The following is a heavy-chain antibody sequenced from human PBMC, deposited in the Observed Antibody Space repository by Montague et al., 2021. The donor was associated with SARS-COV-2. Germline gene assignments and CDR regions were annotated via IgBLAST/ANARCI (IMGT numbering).Heavy chain of an antibody. J-gene: IGHJ3*02. CDR1: GGSISTTNW. D-gene: IGHD3-22*01. CDR3: ARAMIVVTRDAFDI. CDR2: ISHSGNT. V-gene: IGHV4-4*02. Sequence: SETLSLTCSVSGGSISTTNWWSWVRQPPGKGLEWIGEISHSGNTNHNSSVRSRVTISLDKPKNQFSLKLSSVTAADTAVYYCARAMIVVTRDAFDIWGRGTKVIVST.